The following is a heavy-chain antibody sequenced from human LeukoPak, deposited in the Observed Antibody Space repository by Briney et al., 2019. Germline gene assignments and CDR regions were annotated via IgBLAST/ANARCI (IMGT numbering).Heavy chain of an antibody. CDR2: MYDGGRT. CDR1: GFTVSSKY. Sequence: PGGSLRLSCAASGFTVSSKYMSWVRQAPGKGLEWVSIMYDGGRTYYADSVRGRFTTSRDNSKNTLHLQMNSLRADDTAVYYCARGLTYSFLDYWGRGTQVTVSS. D-gene: IGHD5-12*01. J-gene: IGHJ4*02. CDR3: ARGLTYSFLDY. V-gene: IGHV3-53*01.